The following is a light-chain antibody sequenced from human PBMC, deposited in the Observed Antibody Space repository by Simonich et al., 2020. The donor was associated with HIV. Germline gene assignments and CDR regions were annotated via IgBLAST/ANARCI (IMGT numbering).Light chain of an antibody. CDR2: WAS. J-gene: IGKJ2*01. CDR1: QSVLYNSNNKNY. CDR3: QQYYSDTYT. Sequence: DIVMTQSPDSLAVSLGERATINCKSSQSVLYNSNNKNYLTWYQQKPGQPPKLLIYWASTRESGVPDRFSGSGSGTDFTLTISSLQAEDVAVYYCQQYYSDTYTFGQGTKLEIK. V-gene: IGKV4-1*01.